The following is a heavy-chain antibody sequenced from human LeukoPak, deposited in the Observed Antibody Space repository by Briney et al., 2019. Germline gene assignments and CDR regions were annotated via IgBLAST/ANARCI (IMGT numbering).Heavy chain of an antibody. Sequence: PGGSLRLSCVVSGFTFRDYAMNWFRQAPGKGLEWVAVSSSDGKTDPNYYSDSARGRFTISRGNSRNVLYLQMNSLSGEDTAIYYCARDELGDYWGRGTPVAVAS. CDR3: ARDELGDY. CDR2: SSSDGKTDPN. D-gene: IGHD6-13*01. V-gene: IGHV3-33*05. J-gene: IGHJ4*02. CDR1: GFTFRDYA.